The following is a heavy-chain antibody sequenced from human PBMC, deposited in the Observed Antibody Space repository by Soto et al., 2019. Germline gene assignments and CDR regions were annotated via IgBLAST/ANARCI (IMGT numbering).Heavy chain of an antibody. CDR2: IHYSGST. Sequence: SETLSLTCTVSGGSISGYYWSWIRQPPGKGLEWIGYIHYSGSTNSNPSLKSRVTILVGTSKNQFSLKLSSVTAADTAVYYCARYGNWNSGVDWFDPWGQGTLVPVSS. CDR1: GGSISGYY. CDR3: ARYGNWNSGVDWFDP. J-gene: IGHJ5*02. D-gene: IGHD1-7*01. V-gene: IGHV4-59*08.